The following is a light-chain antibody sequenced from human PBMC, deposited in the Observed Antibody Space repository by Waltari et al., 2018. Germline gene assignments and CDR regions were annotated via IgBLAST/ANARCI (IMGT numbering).Light chain of an antibody. CDR1: QSISTS. CDR2: YAS. Sequence: TCRASQSISTSLHWYQQKPDQSPKLLIKYASQSISGVPSRFSGSGSETEFTLTINSLEAEDVATYYCLQSSSLPITFGQGTRLEI. CDR3: LQSSSLPIT. J-gene: IGKJ5*01. V-gene: IGKV6-21*02.